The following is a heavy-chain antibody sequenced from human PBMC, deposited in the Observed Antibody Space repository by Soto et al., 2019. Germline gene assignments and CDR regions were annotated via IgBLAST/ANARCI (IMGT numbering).Heavy chain of an antibody. J-gene: IGHJ4*02. D-gene: IGHD6-19*01. CDR3: VRRGSRLSVAVAAFVY. CDR1: SGSIITSGYY. V-gene: IGHV4-39*02. CDR2: ISYSGST. Sequence: SSETLSLTCSVSSGSIITSGYYWGWIRQPPGTSLEWIGGISYSGSTYYNPSLKSRLTISVDTSKNHFSLKLTSVTAADTAVYFCVRRGSRLSVAVAAFVYGSQGTLVAVSS.